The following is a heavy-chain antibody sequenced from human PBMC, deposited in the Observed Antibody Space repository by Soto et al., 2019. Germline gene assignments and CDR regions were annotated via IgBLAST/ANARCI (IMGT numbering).Heavy chain of an antibody. V-gene: IGHV3-23*01. Sequence: EVQLLESGGGLVQPAGLLRLSCAASRFNFSSYPMTWVRQALGMGLQWVSAIGGSGGPIFYADSLKGRFTVSRDNSKDTLYLQMNSLRGEDTAVYYCLKDPPRVQHWGQGTLVTVSS. CDR1: RFNFSSYP. J-gene: IGHJ1*01. CDR2: IGGSGGPI. CDR3: LKDPPRVQH.